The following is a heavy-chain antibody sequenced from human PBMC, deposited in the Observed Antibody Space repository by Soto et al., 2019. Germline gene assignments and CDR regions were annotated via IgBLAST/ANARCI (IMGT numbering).Heavy chain of an antibody. D-gene: IGHD2-2*01. J-gene: IGHJ6*03. CDR2: ISGSGGST. CDR1: GFTFSSYA. V-gene: IGHV3-23*01. Sequence: PGGSLRLSCAASGFTFSSYAMSWVRQAPGKGLEWVSAISGSGGSTYYADSVKGRFTISRDNSKNTLYLQMNSLRAEDTAVYYCAKDIIVVVPAPTPMDVWGKGTTVTVSS. CDR3: AKDIIVVVPAPTPMDV.